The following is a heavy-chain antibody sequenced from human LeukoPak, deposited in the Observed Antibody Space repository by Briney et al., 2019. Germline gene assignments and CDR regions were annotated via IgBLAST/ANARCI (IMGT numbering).Heavy chain of an antibody. V-gene: IGHV4-39*07. CDR3: ARVHSYASGIEV. D-gene: IGHD3-16*01. CDR1: GDSISSSNYY. CDR2: IFYSGST. Sequence: SETLSLTCNVSGDSISSSNYYWGWIRQTPGKGLEWIGSIFYSGSTYYNPSLKSRVTMSLDTSKNQLSLRLTSVTAADTAVYYCARVHSYASGIEVWGQGTTVTVSS. J-gene: IGHJ6*02.